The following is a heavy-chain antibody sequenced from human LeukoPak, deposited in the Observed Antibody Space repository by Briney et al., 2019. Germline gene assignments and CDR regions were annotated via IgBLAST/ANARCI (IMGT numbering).Heavy chain of an antibody. CDR3: ARSIWNERFDP. J-gene: IGHJ5*02. D-gene: IGHD1-1*01. Sequence: SETLSLTCTVSGGSISSYYWSWIRQPPGKGLEWIGYIYYSGSTNYNPSLKSRVTISVDTSKSQFSLKLSSVTAADAAVYYCARSIWNERFDPWGQGTLVTVSS. CDR2: IYYSGST. CDR1: GGSISSYY. V-gene: IGHV4-59*01.